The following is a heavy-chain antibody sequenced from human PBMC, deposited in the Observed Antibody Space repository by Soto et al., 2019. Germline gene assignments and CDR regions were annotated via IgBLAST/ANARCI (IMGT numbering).Heavy chain of an antibody. D-gene: IGHD1-26*01. J-gene: IGHJ3*02. CDR1: GYSFSSYW. CDR2: IYSADSDS. V-gene: IGHV5-51*01. CDR3: ARSRGSYYPDAFDI. Sequence: GESLKISCKGSGYSFSSYWIAWVRQMPGKGLEWMGIIYSADSDSRYSPSFQGQVIISVDKSINSAYLQWSSLKTSDTAMYYCARSRGSYYPDAFDIWGQGTMVTVSS.